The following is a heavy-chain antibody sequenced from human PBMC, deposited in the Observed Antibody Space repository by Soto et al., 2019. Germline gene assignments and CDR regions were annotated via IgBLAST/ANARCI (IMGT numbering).Heavy chain of an antibody. V-gene: IGHV4-31*03. Sequence: SETQSLTCTVSGGYISSGGYYCSWIRQHPGKGLEWIGYIYYSGSTYYNPSLKSRVNISVDTSKDQFSLKLSSVPAADTAVYYCARDWIXRGVINPYYYYGMDVWGQGTTVTVSS. CDR2: IYYSGST. CDR3: ARDWIXRGVINPYYYYGMDV. D-gene: IGHD3-10*01. CDR1: GGYISSGGYY. J-gene: IGHJ6*02.